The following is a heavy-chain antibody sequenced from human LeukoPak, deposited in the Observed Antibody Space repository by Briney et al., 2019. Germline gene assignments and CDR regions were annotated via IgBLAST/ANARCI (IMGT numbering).Heavy chain of an antibody. V-gene: IGHV4-59*01. D-gene: IGHD1-26*01. Sequence: SETLSLTCTVSGGSISNYYWSWIRQPPGKGLEWIGYIYYSGSTNYNPSLKSRVTISVDTSKNQFSLKLSSVTAADTAVYYCARSYSGSFDPWGQGTLVTVSS. CDR3: ARSYSGSFDP. J-gene: IGHJ5*02. CDR1: GGSISNYY. CDR2: IYYSGST.